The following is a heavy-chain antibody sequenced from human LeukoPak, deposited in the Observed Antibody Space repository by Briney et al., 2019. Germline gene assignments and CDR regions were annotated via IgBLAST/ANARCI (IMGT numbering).Heavy chain of an antibody. V-gene: IGHV3-33*01. D-gene: IGHD4-17*01. CDR3: ARAWVTTEYYSDY. J-gene: IGHJ4*02. Sequence: GGSLRLSCAASGFTFSSYGMHWVRQAPGKGLEWVAVIWYDGSNKYYADSVKGRFTISRDNSKNTLYLQMNSLRAEDTAVYYCARAWVTTEYYSDYWGQGTLVTVSS. CDR2: IWYDGSNK. CDR1: GFTFSSYG.